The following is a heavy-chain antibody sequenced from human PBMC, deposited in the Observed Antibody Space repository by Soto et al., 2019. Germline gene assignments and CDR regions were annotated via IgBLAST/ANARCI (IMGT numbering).Heavy chain of an antibody. CDR1: GFTFSSYS. D-gene: IGHD3-10*01. J-gene: IGHJ4*02. CDR3: ARETYYYGSGNLGY. V-gene: IGHV3-21*01. Sequence: EVQLVESGGGLVKPGGSLRLSCAASGFTFSSYSMNWVRQAPGKGLGWVSSISSSSSYIYYADSVKGRFIISRDNAKNSLYLQMNSLRAEDTAVYYCARETYYYGSGNLGYWGQGTLVTVS. CDR2: ISSSSSYI.